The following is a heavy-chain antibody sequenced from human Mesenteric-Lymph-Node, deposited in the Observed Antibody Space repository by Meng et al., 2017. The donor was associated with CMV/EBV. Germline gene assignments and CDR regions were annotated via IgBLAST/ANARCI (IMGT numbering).Heavy chain of an antibody. Sequence: SVKVSCKASGGTFSSYTISWVRQAPGQGLEWMGRIIPILGIANYAQKFQGRVTITADKSTSTAYMELSSLRSEDTAVYYCARGCSSTSCLTLTDYGMDVWGQGTTVTVSS. CDR3: ARGCSSTSCLTLTDYGMDV. D-gene: IGHD2-2*01. CDR2: IIPILGIA. CDR1: GGTFSSYT. V-gene: IGHV1-69*02. J-gene: IGHJ6*02.